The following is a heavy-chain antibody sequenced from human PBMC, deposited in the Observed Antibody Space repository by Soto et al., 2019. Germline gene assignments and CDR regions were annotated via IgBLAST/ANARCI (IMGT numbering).Heavy chain of an antibody. V-gene: IGHV4-59*01. CDR2: IYYSGST. CDR3: ARFDYYDSSGYFDFGPN. Sequence: SETLSLSCTVAGGSISSYDWSWIRQPPGKGLEWIGYIYYSGSTNYNPSLKSRVTISVDTSKNQFSLKLSSVTAADTAVYYCARFDYYDSSGYFDFGPNWGQRTPVTVSP. J-gene: IGHJ4*02. CDR1: GGSISSYD. D-gene: IGHD3-22*01.